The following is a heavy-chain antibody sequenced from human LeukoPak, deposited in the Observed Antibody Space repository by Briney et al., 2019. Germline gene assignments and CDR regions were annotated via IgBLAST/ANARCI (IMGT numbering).Heavy chain of an antibody. CDR2: IIPIFGTA. CDR1: GATFSSYA. V-gene: IGHV1-69*05. J-gene: IGHJ4*02. CDR3: ARGYDFLSGCWSY. Sequence: SVKVSCKASGATFSSYAISWVRQAPGRGLEWMGGIIPIFGTANYAQKFQGRVTITTDESTSTAYMELSSLRSEDTAVYYCARGYDFLSGCWSYWGQRTLVTVSS. D-gene: IGHD3-3*01.